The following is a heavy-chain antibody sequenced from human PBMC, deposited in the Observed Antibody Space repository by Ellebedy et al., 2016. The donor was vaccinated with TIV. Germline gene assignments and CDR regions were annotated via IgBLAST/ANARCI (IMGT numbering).Heavy chain of an antibody. CDR2: ISVNNGHT. Sequence: AASVKVSCKASGYTFTGYAMHWVRLAPGQGLEWMGWISVNNGHTIYAQRFQDRVTMTTDTAPTTAYLELRGLRDDDTAIYYCARYSGSPDYWGQGTLVTVSS. V-gene: IGHV1-18*01. J-gene: IGHJ4*02. CDR3: ARYSGSPDY. D-gene: IGHD1-26*01. CDR1: GYTFTGYA.